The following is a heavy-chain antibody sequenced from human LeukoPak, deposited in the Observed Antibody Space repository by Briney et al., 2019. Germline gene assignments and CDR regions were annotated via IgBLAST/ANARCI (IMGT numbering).Heavy chain of an antibody. V-gene: IGHV4-39*02. J-gene: IGHJ6*02. Sequence: SETLSLTCTVSGGSISSSSYYWDWIRQSPGKGLEWIGNINYSGNTYYNPSLKSRVTISVDLSMNHFSLKLSSVTAADTAVYYCARDGTSYYCYGMDVWGQGTTVTVSS. CDR2: INYSGNT. D-gene: IGHD1-26*01. CDR3: ARDGTSYYCYGMDV. CDR1: GGSISSSSYY.